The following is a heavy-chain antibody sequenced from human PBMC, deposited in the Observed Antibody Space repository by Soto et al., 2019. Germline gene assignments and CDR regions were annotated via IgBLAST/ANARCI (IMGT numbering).Heavy chain of an antibody. CDR2: IIPIFGTA. Sequence: SVKVSCKASGGTFSSYAISWVRQAPGQGLEWMGGIIPIFGTANYAQKFQGRVTITADESTSTAYMELSSLRSEDTAVYYCAREIVGANYCPHYFDYCGQATLVTVSS. CDR1: GGTFSSYA. V-gene: IGHV1-69*13. J-gene: IGHJ4*02. D-gene: IGHD1-26*01. CDR3: AREIVGANYCPHYFDY.